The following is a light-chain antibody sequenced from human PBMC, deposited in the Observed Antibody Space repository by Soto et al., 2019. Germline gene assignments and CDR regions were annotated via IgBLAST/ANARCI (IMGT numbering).Light chain of an antibody. V-gene: IGKV1-27*01. J-gene: IGKJ3*01. CDR2: PAS. Sequence: DIQMTQSPSSLSASVGDRVSITCRASQAIGNYVAWYQQKPGKVPKLLIFPASTLQSGVPSRFSGGGSGTDFTLTISSLQPEDVATYYCQKRNHVPFTFGPGTRVDI. CDR1: QAIGNY. CDR3: QKRNHVPFT.